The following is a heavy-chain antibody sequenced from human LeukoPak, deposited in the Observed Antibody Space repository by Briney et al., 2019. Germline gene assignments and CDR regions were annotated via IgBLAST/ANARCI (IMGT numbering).Heavy chain of an antibody. CDR3: ARDFGETAYY. CDR2: ISAYYGNT. CDR1: GGTFSSYA. D-gene: IGHD3-10*01. Sequence: GASVKVSCKASGGTFSSYAISWVRQAPGQGLEWLGWISAYYGNTKYAQKLQGRVTMTTDTSTSTAYMELRSLRSDDTAVYYCARDFGETAYYWGQGTLVTVSS. V-gene: IGHV1-18*01. J-gene: IGHJ4*02.